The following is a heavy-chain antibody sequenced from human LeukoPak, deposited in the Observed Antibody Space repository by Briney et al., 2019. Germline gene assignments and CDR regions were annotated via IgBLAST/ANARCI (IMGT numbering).Heavy chain of an antibody. D-gene: IGHD5-18*01. CDR3: AREWYSYGLRYFDY. J-gene: IGHJ4*02. CDR2: IYTSGST. CDR1: GGSISSGSYY. Sequence: SETLSLTCTVSGGSISSGSYYWSWIRQPAGKGLEWIGRIYTSGSTNYNPSLKSRVTISVDTSKNQFSLKLSSVTAADTAVYYCAREWYSYGLRYFDYWGQGTLVTVSS. V-gene: IGHV4-61*02.